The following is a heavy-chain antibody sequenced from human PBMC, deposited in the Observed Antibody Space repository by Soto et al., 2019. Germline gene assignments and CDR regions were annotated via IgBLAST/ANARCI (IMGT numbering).Heavy chain of an antibody. V-gene: IGHV3-48*01. Sequence: PGGSLRLSCAASGFTFSSYSMNWVRQAPGKGLEWVSYISSSSSTIYYADSVKGRFTISRDNAKNSLYLQMNSLRAEDTAVYYCARDPTDIVVVVAANGGYDYWGQGTLVTFSS. CDR1: GFTFSSYS. D-gene: IGHD2-15*01. CDR3: ARDPTDIVVVVAANGGYDY. J-gene: IGHJ4*02. CDR2: ISSSSSTI.